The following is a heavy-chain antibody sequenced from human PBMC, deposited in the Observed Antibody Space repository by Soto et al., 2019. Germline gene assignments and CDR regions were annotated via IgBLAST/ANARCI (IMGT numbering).Heavy chain of an antibody. D-gene: IGHD5-12*01. CDR2: ISAYNGNT. J-gene: IGHJ6*02. CDR1: GYTFTSYG. CDR3: ARSCFWEMATIYYYYGMDV. V-gene: IGHV1-18*01. Sequence: QVQLVQSGAEVKKPGASVKVSCKASGYTFTSYGISWVRQAPGQGLEWMGWISAYNGNTNYAQKLQGRVTMTTDTSTSTAHMELRSLRSDDTAVYYCARSCFWEMATIYYYYGMDVWGQGTTVTVSS.